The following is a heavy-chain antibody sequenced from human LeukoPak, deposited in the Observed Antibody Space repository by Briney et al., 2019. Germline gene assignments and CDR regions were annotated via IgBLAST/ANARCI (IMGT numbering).Heavy chain of an antibody. CDR3: ATGYSKYYFDY. CDR1: GFTFSSYA. V-gene: IGHV3-23*01. D-gene: IGHD6-13*01. CDR2: ISGSGGST. Sequence: GGSLRLSCAASGFTFSSYAMSWVRQAPGKGLEWVSAISGSGGSTYYADSVKGRFTISRDNAKNSLYLQMNSLRAEDTAVYYCATGYSKYYFDYWGQGTLVTVSS. J-gene: IGHJ4*02.